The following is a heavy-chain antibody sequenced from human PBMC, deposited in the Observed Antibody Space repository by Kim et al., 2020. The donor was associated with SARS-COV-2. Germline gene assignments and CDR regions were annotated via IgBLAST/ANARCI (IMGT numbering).Heavy chain of an antibody. J-gene: IGHJ6*02. CDR2: INPNSGGT. CDR1: GYTFTGYY. V-gene: IGHV1-2*02. Sequence: ASVKVSCKASGYTFTGYYMHWVRQAPGQGLEWMGWINPNSGGTNYAQKFQGRVTMTRDTSISTAYMELSRLRSDDTAVYYCARGCHPSRRPIPYYYYGMDVWGQGTTVTVSS. D-gene: IGHD6-6*01. CDR3: ARGCHPSRRPIPYYYYGMDV.